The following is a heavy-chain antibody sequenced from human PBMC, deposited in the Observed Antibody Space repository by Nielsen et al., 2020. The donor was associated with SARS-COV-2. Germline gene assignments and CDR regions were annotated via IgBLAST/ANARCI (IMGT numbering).Heavy chain of an antibody. CDR1: GFTFDDYG. J-gene: IGHJ3*01. Sequence: GESLKISCAASGFTFDDYGMSWVRQAPGKGLEWVSGINWNGGSTGYADSVKGRFTISRDNAKNSLYLQMNSLRVEDTAIYYCARDWSRASDVWGQGTVVIVSS. D-gene: IGHD2-8*02. V-gene: IGHV3-20*04. CDR3: ARDWSRASDV. CDR2: INWNGGST.